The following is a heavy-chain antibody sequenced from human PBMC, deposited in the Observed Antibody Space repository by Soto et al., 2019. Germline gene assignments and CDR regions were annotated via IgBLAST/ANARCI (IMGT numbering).Heavy chain of an antibody. Sequence: PSETLSLPCTVSGGSISSSSYYWGWIRQPPGKGLEWIGSIYYSGSTYYNPSLKSRVTISVDTSKNQFSLKLSSVTAADTAVYSCARQGHTAMITRNNCYDPSGQLTLSTSSS. V-gene: IGHV4-39*01. CDR3: ARQGHTAMITRNNCYDP. J-gene: IGHJ5*02. D-gene: IGHD5-18*01. CDR1: GGSISSSSYY. CDR2: IYYSGST.